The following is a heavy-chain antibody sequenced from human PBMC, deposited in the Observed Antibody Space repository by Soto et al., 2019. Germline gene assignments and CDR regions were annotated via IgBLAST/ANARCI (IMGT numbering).Heavy chain of an antibody. D-gene: IGHD3-22*01. CDR3: ARGEYYDSSGYGTNWFDP. CDR2: IYHSGST. Sequence: SETLSLTCAVSGGSISSGGYSWSWIRQPPGKGLEWIGYIYHSGSTYHNPSLKSRVTISVDRSKNQFSLKLSSVTAADTAVYYCARGEYYDSSGYGTNWFDPWGQGTRVTVSS. V-gene: IGHV4-30-2*01. J-gene: IGHJ5*02. CDR1: GGSISSGGYS.